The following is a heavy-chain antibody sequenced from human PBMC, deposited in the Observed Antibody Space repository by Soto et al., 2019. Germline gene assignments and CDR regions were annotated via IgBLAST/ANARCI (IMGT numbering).Heavy chain of an antibody. CDR3: ARERTYYSFDY. CDR2: MNPNSGNT. D-gene: IGHD1-26*01. Sequence: QVQLVQSGDEVKKPGASVKGSCKASEYTFTSYDINWMRQATGQELEWMGWMNPNSGNTGYAQKFQGRVTMTRNTSIGTAYMELSSLRSEDTAVYYCARERTYYSFDYWGQVTLVTVSS. V-gene: IGHV1-8*01. J-gene: IGHJ4*02. CDR1: EYTFTSYD.